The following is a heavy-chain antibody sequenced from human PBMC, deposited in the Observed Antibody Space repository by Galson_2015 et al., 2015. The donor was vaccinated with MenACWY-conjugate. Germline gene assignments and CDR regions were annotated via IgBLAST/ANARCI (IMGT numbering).Heavy chain of an antibody. Sequence: SLRLSCAASGFTFSSYWVHWVRQAPGKGLVWVSQINSDGSSTSYADSVKGRFTISRGNAKNTLYLQMNSLRAEDTAVYYCARVRDGHNRGAFDYWGQGTLVTVSS. CDR3: ARVRDGHNRGAFDY. V-gene: IGHV3-74*01. CDR2: INSDGSST. D-gene: IGHD5-24*01. CDR1: GFTFSSYW. J-gene: IGHJ4*02.